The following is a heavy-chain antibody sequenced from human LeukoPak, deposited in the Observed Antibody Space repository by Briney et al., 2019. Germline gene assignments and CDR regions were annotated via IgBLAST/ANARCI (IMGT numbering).Heavy chain of an antibody. J-gene: IGHJ4*02. Sequence: ASVKVSCKASGYTFTGYYMHWVRQAPGQGLEWMGWINPNSGVTNYAQNFQGRVTMTRDTSISTAFMELTSLRPDDTAVYYCARDLLLDSWGQGTLVTVCS. CDR3: ARDLLLDS. CDR2: INPNSGVT. CDR1: GYTFTGYY. D-gene: IGHD5-18*01. V-gene: IGHV1-2*02.